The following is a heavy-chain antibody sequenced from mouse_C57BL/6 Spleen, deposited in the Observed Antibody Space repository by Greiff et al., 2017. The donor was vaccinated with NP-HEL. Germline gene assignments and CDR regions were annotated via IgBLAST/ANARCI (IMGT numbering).Heavy chain of an antibody. CDR1: GYTFTDYY. CDR2: IYPGSGNT. CDR3: ARAGLRTYYFDY. D-gene: IGHD1-1*01. J-gene: IGHJ2*01. V-gene: IGHV1-76*01. Sequence: QVQLQQSGAELVRPGASVKLSCKASGYTFTDYYINWVKQRPGQGLEWIARIYPGSGNTYYNEKFKGKATLTAEKSSSTAYMQLSSLTSEDSAVYFCARAGLRTYYFDYWGQGTTLTVSS.